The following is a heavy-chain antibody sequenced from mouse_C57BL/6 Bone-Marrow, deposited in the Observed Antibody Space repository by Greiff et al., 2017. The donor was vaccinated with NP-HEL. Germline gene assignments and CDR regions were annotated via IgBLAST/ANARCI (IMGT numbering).Heavy chain of an antibody. CDR2: IDPSDSYT. CDR3: ARVTTVVPD. D-gene: IGHD1-1*01. V-gene: IGHV1-59*01. Sequence: QVQLQQPGAELVRPGTSVKLSCTASGYTFTSYWMHWVKQRPGQGLEWIGVIDPSDSYTNYNQKFKGKATLTVDTSSSTAYMQLSSLTSEDSAVYYCARVTTVVPDWGQGTLVTVAA. J-gene: IGHJ3*01. CDR1: GYTFTSYW.